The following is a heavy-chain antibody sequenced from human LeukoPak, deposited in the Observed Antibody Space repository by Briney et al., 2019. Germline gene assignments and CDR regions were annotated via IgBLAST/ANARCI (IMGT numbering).Heavy chain of an antibody. D-gene: IGHD6-13*01. Sequence: ASVKVSCTASGYTFTSTYMHSGRQAPGQRLEWMGWINPNSGGTNYAQKFQGKATMTRDTSISTAYMELSRLRSSDVSVGCCARGDLEIAAAGTPGNDYWGQGTLVTVSS. V-gene: IGHV1-2*02. CDR1: GYTFTSTY. CDR2: INPNSGGT. J-gene: IGHJ4*02. CDR3: ARGDLEIAAAGTPGNDY.